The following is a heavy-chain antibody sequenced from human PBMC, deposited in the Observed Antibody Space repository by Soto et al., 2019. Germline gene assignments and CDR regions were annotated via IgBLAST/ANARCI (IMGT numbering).Heavy chain of an antibody. V-gene: IGHV1-2*04. CDR2: IKPNSGGT. J-gene: IGHJ4*02. CDR1: GYTFTGYY. Sequence: QVQLVQSGAEVKKPGASVKVSCKASGYTFTGYYMHWVRQAPGQGREWMGWIKPNSGGTNYAQKFQGLVTMTRDTSSRTAYMELSRLRSDDTAVYCGAREYSCSSDCFAYWGQGTLVTVSS. CDR3: AREYSCSSDCFAY. D-gene: IGHD6-6*01.